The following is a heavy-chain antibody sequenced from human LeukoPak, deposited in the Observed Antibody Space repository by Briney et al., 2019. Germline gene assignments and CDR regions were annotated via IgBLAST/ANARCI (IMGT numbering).Heavy chain of an antibody. CDR2: IKQDGSEK. Sequence: GGSLRLSCAASGFTFSTYWMSWVRQAPGKGPEWVANIKQDGSEKYYVDSVRGRFTISRDNAKNSLYLQMNSLRAEDTAVYYCARDGVGWLQSSKYWGQGTLVTVSS. V-gene: IGHV3-7*01. CDR1: GFTFSTYW. D-gene: IGHD5-24*01. J-gene: IGHJ4*02. CDR3: ARDGVGWLQSSKY.